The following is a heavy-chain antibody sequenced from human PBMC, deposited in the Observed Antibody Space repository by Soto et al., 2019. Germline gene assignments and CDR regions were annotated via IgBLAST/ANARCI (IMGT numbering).Heavy chain of an antibody. CDR3: ARDAVPGCGDSHLDY. D-gene: IGHD4-17*01. J-gene: IGHJ4*02. V-gene: IGHV1-69*12. Sequence: QVQLVQSGAEVKKPGSSVKVSCKASGGTFSSYAISWVRQAPGQGLEWMGGIIPIFGTANYAQKFQGRVTMTADEATRTAYMELSSLRSEDTAVYYCARDAVPGCGDSHLDYWGQGTLVTVSS. CDR1: GGTFSSYA. CDR2: IIPIFGTA.